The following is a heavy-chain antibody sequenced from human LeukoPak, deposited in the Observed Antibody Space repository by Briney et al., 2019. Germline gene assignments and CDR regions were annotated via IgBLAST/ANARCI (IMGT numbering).Heavy chain of an antibody. CDR1: GGSISSYY. V-gene: IGHV4-59*01. J-gene: IGHJ6*03. Sequence: PSETLSLTCTVSGGSISSYYWSWIRQPPGKGLEWIGYIYYSGSTNYNPSLKSRVTISVDTSKNQFSLKLSSVTAADTAVYYCARMDFWSGYDLYYYYMDVWGKGTTVTVSS. D-gene: IGHD3-3*01. CDR3: ARMDFWSGYDLYYYYMDV. CDR2: IYYSGST.